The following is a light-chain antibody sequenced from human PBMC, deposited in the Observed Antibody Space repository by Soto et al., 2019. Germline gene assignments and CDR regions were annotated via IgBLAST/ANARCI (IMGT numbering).Light chain of an antibody. CDR1: SSHIGSNF. CDR2: RND. V-gene: IGLV1-47*01. Sequence: QSVLTQPPSASGAPRQRVTISFCGGSSHIGSNFVYWYQQLPGTAPKLLIYRNDQRPSGVPDRFSGSKSGTSASLAISGLRSEDEADYYCAAWDDSLSGRVFGTGTKVTVL. CDR3: AAWDDSLSGRV. J-gene: IGLJ1*01.